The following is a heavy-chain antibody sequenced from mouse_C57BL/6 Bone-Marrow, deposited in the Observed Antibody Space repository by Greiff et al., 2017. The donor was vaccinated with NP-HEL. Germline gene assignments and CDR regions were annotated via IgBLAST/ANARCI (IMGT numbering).Heavy chain of an antibody. V-gene: IGHV1-19*01. J-gene: IGHJ4*01. CDR1: GYTFTDYY. D-gene: IGHD1-1*01. CDR2: INPYNGGT. Sequence: EVQLQESGPVLVKPGASVKMSCKASGYTFTDYYMNWVKQSHGKSLEWIGVINPYNGGTSYNQKFKGKATLTVDKSSSTAYMELNSLTSEDSAVYYCARGDYYGSSYRVMDYWGQGTSVTVSS. CDR3: ARGDYYGSSYRVMDY.